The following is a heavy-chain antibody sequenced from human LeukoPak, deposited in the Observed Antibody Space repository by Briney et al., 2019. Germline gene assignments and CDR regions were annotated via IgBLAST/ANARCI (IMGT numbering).Heavy chain of an antibody. Sequence: PGGSLRLSCAASGFTFNNYALSWVRQAPGKGLEWVSSISGSTFYADSVKGRFTISRDNSKNTLYLQMNSLRAEDTAVYYCARTASSGYFYFDYWGQGTLVTVSS. J-gene: IGHJ4*02. CDR1: GFTFNNYA. V-gene: IGHV3-23*01. D-gene: IGHD3-22*01. CDR2: ISGST. CDR3: ARTASSGYFYFDY.